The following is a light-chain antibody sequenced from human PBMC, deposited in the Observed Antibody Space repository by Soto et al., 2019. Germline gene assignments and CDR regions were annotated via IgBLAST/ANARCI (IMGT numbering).Light chain of an antibody. CDR3: PPYTNWGMI. CDR1: QRVSSY. J-gene: IGKJ5*01. V-gene: IGKV3-11*01. CDR2: DAS. Sequence: MALTHSQGTVWLSTCDRATLSFRASQRVSSYLAWYQQKPGQAPRLLIYDASNRSTGIPATFSGSGSRTQLTLSTTRPHYEDFVPYYCPPYTNWGMIFRQGTRLEIK.